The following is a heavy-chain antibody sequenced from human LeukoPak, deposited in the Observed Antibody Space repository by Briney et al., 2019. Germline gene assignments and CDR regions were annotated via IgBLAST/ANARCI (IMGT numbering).Heavy chain of an antibody. Sequence: ASVKVSCKASGYTFTSYGISWVRQAPGQGLEWMGWISAYNGNTNYAQKLQGRVTMTTDTSTSTAYMELRSLRSDDTAVYYCARDYEQQLANWFDPWGQGTPVTVSS. V-gene: IGHV1-18*01. CDR2: ISAYNGNT. J-gene: IGHJ5*02. CDR3: ARDYEQQLANWFDP. CDR1: GYTFTSYG. D-gene: IGHD6-13*01.